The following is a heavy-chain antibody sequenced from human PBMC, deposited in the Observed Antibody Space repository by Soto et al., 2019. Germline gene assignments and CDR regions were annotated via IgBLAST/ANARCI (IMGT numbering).Heavy chain of an antibody. J-gene: IGHJ4*02. CDR3: AREPATAKPEGVDF. V-gene: IGHV1-2*02. CDR2: INPNSGGT. Sequence: ALVKVSCKASGYTFSDYYIHWVRQAPGQGLEWMGWINPNSGGTKYAPKFQGGVTMTRDTSITTAYMELSRLRSGGTAVYYCAREPATAKPEGVDFWGQGTLVTVSS. D-gene: IGHD1-1*01. CDR1: GYTFSDYY.